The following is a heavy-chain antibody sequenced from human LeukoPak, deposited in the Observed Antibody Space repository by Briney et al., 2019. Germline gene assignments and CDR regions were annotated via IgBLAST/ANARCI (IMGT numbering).Heavy chain of an antibody. CDR3: ARGRYSGIYYGMDV. CDR1: GFTFNNYG. CDR2: IWYDGTNK. Sequence: GGSLRLSCAASGFTFNNYGMHWVRQAPGKGLEWVAVIWYDGTNKDHADSVKGRFTISRDNSKNTLYLQMNSLRAEDTALYYCARGRYSGIYYGMDVWGQGTTVTVSS. J-gene: IGHJ6*02. V-gene: IGHV3-33*01. D-gene: IGHD1-26*01.